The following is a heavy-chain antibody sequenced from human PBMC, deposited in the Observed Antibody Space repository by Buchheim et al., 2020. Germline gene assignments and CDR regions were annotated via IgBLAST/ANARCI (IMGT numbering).Heavy chain of an antibody. CDR2: IIPILGIA. J-gene: IGHJ6*02. V-gene: IGHV1-69*04. CDR3: ERDEADRTSHYYCYYGMDV. Sequence: QVQLVQSGAEVKKPGSSVKVSCKSSGGTFSSYAISWARQAPGQGLEWMGRIIPILGIANYAQKFQGRVTITADKSTRTAYMELSSLSSEDTAVYYFERDEADRTSHYYCYYGMDVWGQGTT. CDR1: GGTFSSYA. D-gene: IGHD3-22*01.